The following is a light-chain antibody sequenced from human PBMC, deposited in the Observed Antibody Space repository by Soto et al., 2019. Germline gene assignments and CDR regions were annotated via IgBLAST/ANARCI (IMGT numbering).Light chain of an antibody. V-gene: IGLV1-40*01. J-gene: IGLJ2*01. CDR2: GNS. CDR3: QSYDSSLSGVV. CDR1: SSNIGAGYD. Sequence: QSVLTQPPSVSGAPGQRVTISFTGSSSNIGAGYDVHWYQQLPGTAPKLLIYGNSNRPSGVPDRFSGSKSGTSASLAITGLQAEDEADYYCQSYDSSLSGVVFGGGTKLPVL.